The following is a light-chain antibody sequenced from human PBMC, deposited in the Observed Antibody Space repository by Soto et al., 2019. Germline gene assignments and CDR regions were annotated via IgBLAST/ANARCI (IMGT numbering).Light chain of an antibody. V-gene: IGLV1-40*01. Sequence: QSVLTQPPSVSGAPGQRVTIYCSGSRSNIGAGYDVHWYQQLRGRAPKLLIYGNTNRPSGVPDRSSGSKSGTSASLAITGLQAEDEADFYCQSYDNSLGGYVFGTGTKLTVL. CDR3: QSYDNSLGGYV. CDR2: GNT. J-gene: IGLJ1*01. CDR1: RSNIGAGYD.